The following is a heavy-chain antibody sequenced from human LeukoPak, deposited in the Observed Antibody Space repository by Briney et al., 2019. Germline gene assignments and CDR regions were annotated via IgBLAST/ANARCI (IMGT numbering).Heavy chain of an antibody. CDR2: ISGSGGST. Sequence: GGSLRLSCAASGFTFSDYYMSWIRQAPGKGLEWVSAISGSGGSTYYADSVKGRFTISRDNSKNTLYLQMNSLRAEDTAVYYCAKGQWLAFDYWGQGTLVTVSS. D-gene: IGHD6-19*01. J-gene: IGHJ4*02. CDR3: AKGQWLAFDY. V-gene: IGHV3-23*01. CDR1: GFTFSDYY.